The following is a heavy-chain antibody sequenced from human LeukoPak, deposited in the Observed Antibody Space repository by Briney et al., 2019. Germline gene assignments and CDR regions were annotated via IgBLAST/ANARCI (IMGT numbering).Heavy chain of an antibody. Sequence: SETLSLTCTVSGGSISSSSYYWGWIRQPPGKGLEWIGSIYYSGSTYYNPSLKSRVTISVDTSKNQFSLKLSSVTAADTAVYYCAREDIWSGNDYWGQGTLVTVSS. V-gene: IGHV4-39*07. CDR1: GGSISSSSYY. D-gene: IGHD3-3*01. CDR2: IYYSGST. J-gene: IGHJ4*02. CDR3: AREDIWSGNDY.